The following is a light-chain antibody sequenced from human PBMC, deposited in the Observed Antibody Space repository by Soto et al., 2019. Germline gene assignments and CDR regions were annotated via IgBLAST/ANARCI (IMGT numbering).Light chain of an antibody. CDR2: DAS. CDR3: QQFNSYPFT. CDR1: QDISSA. J-gene: IGKJ3*01. V-gene: IGKV1-13*02. Sequence: AIQLTQSPSSLSASVGDRVIITCRASQDISSALAWYQQKPGKAPKLLIYDASSLESGVPSRFSGSGSGTDFTLTISSLQPEDFATYYCQQFNSYPFTFGPGTKVDIK.